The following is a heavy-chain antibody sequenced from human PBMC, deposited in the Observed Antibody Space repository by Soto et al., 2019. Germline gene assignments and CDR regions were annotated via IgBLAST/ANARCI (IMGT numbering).Heavy chain of an antibody. D-gene: IGHD3-22*01. CDR1: GGTFSSYA. Sequence: SVKVSCKASGGTFSSYAISWVRQAPGQGLEWMGGIIPIFGTANYAQKFQGRVTITADESTSTAYMELSSLRSEDTAVYYCAREIGYYYDSSGYYQNWFDPWG. CDR2: IIPIFGTA. CDR3: AREIGYYYDSSGYYQNWFDP. V-gene: IGHV1-69*13. J-gene: IGHJ5*02.